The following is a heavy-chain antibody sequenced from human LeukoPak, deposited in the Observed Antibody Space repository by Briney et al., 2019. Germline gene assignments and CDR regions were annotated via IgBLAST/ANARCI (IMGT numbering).Heavy chain of an antibody. CDR3: ARELAVGAITEYFQD. V-gene: IGHV3-53*01. Sequence: PGGSLRLSCVASGSSVSSNYMAWVRQAPGKGLEWVSVLYIGGNTYYGDFVKGRFTISRDNSRNTLYLQTNSLRVDDTAVYYCARELAVGAITEYFQDWGQGTLVTVSS. CDR2: LYIGGNT. CDR1: GSSVSSNY. D-gene: IGHD1-26*01. J-gene: IGHJ1*01.